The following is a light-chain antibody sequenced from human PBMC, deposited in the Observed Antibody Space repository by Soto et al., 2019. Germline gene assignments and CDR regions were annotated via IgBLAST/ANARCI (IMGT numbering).Light chain of an antibody. CDR1: LSRVNSDGHSY. V-gene: IGKV2-30*01. CDR2: MAS. Sequence: DVARTQSPLSLYVTLGQPASISCTSSLSRVNSDGHSYLNLFHQRPGQSPRRLLYMASNRDSGVPDRVSGSESGADFALKISMVEAEDVVIYYCMQGRYWPSFGQGTRLEI. J-gene: IGKJ2*03. CDR3: MQGRYWPS.